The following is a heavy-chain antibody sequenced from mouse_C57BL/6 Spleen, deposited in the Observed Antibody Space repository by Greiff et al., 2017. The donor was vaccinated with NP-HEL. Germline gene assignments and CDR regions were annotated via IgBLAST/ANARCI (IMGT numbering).Heavy chain of an antibody. J-gene: IGHJ1*03. CDR3: ARDPLLYGNYLYWYFDV. Sequence: EVMLVESGGGLVKPGGSLKLSCAASGFTFSSYAMSWVRQTPEKRLEWVATISDGGSYTYYPDNVKGRFTISRDNAKNNLYLQMSHLKSEDTAMYYCARDPLLYGNYLYWYFDVWGTGTTVTVSS. CDR1: GFTFSSYA. V-gene: IGHV5-4*01. D-gene: IGHD2-1*01. CDR2: ISDGGSYT.